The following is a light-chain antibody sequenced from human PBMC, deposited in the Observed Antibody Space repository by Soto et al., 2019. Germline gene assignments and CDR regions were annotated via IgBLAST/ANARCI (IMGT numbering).Light chain of an antibody. V-gene: IGLV1-44*01. CDR2: SNN. CDR1: NSDIGSNT. J-gene: IGLJ1*01. CDR3: ATWDDSLFGHV. Sequence: VLTQPPSASGTPGQRVTISCSGSNSDIGSNTVNWYQQFPGAAPKLLIYSNNQRPSGVPDRFSGSKSGTSASLVISGLQSEDDADYYCATWDDSLFGHVFGTGTKVTVL.